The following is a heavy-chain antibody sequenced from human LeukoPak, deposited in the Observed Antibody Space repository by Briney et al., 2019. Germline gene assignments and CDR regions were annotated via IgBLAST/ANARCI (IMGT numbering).Heavy chain of an antibody. D-gene: IGHD1-1*01. CDR3: ARGETSDTRHLDY. V-gene: IGHV3-23*01. J-gene: IGHJ4*02. CDR2: ISGSGGST. CDR1: GFTFSSYG. Sequence: GGSLRLSCAASGFTFSSYGMSWVRQAPGKGLEWVSAISGSGGSTYYADSVKGRFTISRDNSKNSLYLQMNSLRAEDTAVYYCARGETSDTRHLDYWGQGTLVTVSS.